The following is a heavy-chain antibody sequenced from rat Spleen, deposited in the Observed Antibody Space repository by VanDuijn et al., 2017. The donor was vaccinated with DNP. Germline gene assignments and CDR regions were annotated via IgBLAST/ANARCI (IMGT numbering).Heavy chain of an antibody. Sequence: EVQLVESGGGLVQPGRSLKLSCAASGFTFSDYKMAWLRQAPRKGLEWVASISYEGSSAHYGDSVKGRFTISRDNARGTLYLQMDSLRSEDTATYFCATHTFTPGITTPFAYWGQGTLVTVSS. CDR3: ATHTFTPGITTPFAY. CDR1: GFTFSDYK. V-gene: IGHV5S10*01. D-gene: IGHD1-4*01. CDR2: ISYEGSSA. J-gene: IGHJ3*01.